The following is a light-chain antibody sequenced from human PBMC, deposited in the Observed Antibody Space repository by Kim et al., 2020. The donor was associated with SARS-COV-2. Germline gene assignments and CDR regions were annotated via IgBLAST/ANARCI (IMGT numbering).Light chain of an antibody. Sequence: TLTISCTGSSGSIASNYVQWYQQRPGSAPPTVIYEDNQRPSGVPARFSGSIDSSSNSASLTISGLKTEYEADYYCQSYDSINHYVFGTGTKVT. CDR3: QSYDSINHYV. J-gene: IGLJ1*01. V-gene: IGLV6-57*02. CDR1: SGSIASNY. CDR2: EDN.